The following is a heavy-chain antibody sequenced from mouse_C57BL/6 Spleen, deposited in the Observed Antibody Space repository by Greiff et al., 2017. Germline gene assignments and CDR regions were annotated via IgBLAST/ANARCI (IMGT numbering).Heavy chain of an antibody. V-gene: IGHV1-50*01. CDR2: IDPSDSYT. CDR3: ARVAYYFDY. Sequence: VKLQQPGAELVKPGASVKLSCKASGYTFTSYWMQWVKQRPGQGLEWIGEIDPSDSYTNYNQKFKGKATLTVDTSSSTAYMQLSSRTSEDSAVSYCARVAYYFDYWGQGTTLTAS. CDR1: GYTFTSYW. J-gene: IGHJ2*01.